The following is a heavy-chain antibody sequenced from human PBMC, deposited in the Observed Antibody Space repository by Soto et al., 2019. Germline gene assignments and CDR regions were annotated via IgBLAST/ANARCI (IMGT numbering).Heavy chain of an antibody. Sequence: GASVKVSCKASGGTFSSYTISWVRQAPGQGLEWMGRIIPILGIANYAQKFQGRVTITADKSTSTAYMELSSLRSEDTAVYYCAREDRGTPLTVTTRKGYYYYYYMDVWGKGTTVTVSS. V-gene: IGHV1-69*04. CDR3: AREDRGTPLTVTTRKGYYYYYYMDV. J-gene: IGHJ6*03. CDR1: GGTFSSYT. D-gene: IGHD4-17*01. CDR2: IIPILGIA.